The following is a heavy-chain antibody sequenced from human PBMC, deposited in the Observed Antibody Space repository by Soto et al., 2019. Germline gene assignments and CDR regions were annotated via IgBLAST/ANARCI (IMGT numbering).Heavy chain of an antibody. J-gene: IGHJ4*02. V-gene: IGHV3-48*02. CDR2: ISSSSSTI. CDR1: GFTFSSYS. CDR3: ARGLYYYDSRGYWGY. D-gene: IGHD3-22*01. Sequence: EVQLVESGGGLVQPGGPLRLSCAASGFTFSSYSMNWVRQAPGKGLEWVSYISSSSSTIYYADSVKGRFTISRDNAKNSLYLQMNSLRDEDTAVYYCARGLYYYDSRGYWGYWGQGTLVTVSS.